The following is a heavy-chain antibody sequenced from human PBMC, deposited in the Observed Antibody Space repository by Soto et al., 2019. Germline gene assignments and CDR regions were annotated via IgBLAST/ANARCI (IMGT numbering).Heavy chain of an antibody. CDR1: GGSISSSSYY. CDR3: ARPPLNSSGWYSKGVWFDP. CDR2: IYYSGST. Sequence: SETLSLTCTVSGGSISSSSYYWGWIRQPPGKGLEWIGSIYYSGSTYYNPSLKSRVTISVDTSKNQFSLKLSSVTAADTAVYYCARPPLNSSGWYSKGVWFDPWGQGTLVTVSS. V-gene: IGHV4-39*01. D-gene: IGHD6-19*01. J-gene: IGHJ5*02.